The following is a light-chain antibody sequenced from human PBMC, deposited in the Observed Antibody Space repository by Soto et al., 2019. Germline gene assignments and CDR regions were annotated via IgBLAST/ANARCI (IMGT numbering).Light chain of an antibody. CDR2: ENN. J-gene: IGLJ2*01. CDR1: SSNIGRND. CDR3: GTWDSSLRAVV. V-gene: IGLV1-51*01. Sequence: QPVLTQPPSVSAAPGQKVIISCSGSSSNIGRNDLSWYQQVPGTAPKLLTYENNRRPSGIPDRLSGSRSGTSATLGITGLQTWDEADYHCGTWDSSLRAVVFVGGTMVTVL.